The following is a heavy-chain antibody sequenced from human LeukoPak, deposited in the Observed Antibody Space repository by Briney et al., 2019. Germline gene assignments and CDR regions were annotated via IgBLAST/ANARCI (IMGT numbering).Heavy chain of an antibody. CDR1: GGSFSGYY. D-gene: IGHD3-3*01. CDR2: INHSGST. J-gene: IGHJ4*02. V-gene: IGHV4-34*01. Sequence: SETLSLTCAVYGGSFSGYYWSWIRQPPGKGLEWIGEINHSGSTNYNPSLKSRVTISVDTSKNQFSLKLSSVTAADTAVYYCARGARRTLRFLEWLLFGYWGQGTLVTVSS. CDR3: ARGARRTLRFLEWLLFGY.